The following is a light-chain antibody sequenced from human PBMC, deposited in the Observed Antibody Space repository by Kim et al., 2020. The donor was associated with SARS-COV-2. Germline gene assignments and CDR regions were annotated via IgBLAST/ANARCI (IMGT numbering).Light chain of an antibody. V-gene: IGKV1-5*03. CDR1: QRIGTW. J-gene: IGKJ4*01. CDR3: QQYNRSQGLT. CDR2: EAS. Sequence: DIQMTQSPSTLSVSIGDSVTIPCRASQRIGTWLAWYQQKPGKAPRLLIYEASSLDSGVPSRFSGSGSGTEFTLTISSLQTDDYATYYCQQYNRSQGLTFGGGTK.